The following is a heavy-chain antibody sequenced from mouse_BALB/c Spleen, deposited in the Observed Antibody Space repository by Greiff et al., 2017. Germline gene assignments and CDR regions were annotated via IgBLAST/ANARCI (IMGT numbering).Heavy chain of an antibody. CDR2: ISTYYGNT. J-gene: IGHJ4*01. V-gene: IGHV1-67*01. D-gene: IGHD2-3*01. Sequence: VQLQQSGPELVRPGVSVKISCKGSSYTFTDYAMHWVKQSHAKSLEWIGVISTYYGNTNYNQKFKGKATMTVDKSSSTAYMELARLTSEDSAVYYCARSRDGYYHAMDYWGQGTSLTVSS. CDR3: ARSRDGYYHAMDY. CDR1: SYTFTDYA.